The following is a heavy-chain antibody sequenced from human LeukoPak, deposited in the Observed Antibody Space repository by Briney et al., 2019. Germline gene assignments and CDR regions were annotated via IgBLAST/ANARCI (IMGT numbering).Heavy chain of an antibody. V-gene: IGHV3-30-3*01. J-gene: IGHJ3*02. Sequence: GGSLRLSCAASGFTFSSYAMHWVRQAPGKGLEWVAVISYDGSNKYYADFVKGRFTISRDNSKNTLYLQMNSLRAEDTAVYYCAGALLRADAFDIWGQGTMVTVSS. CDR1: GFTFSSYA. D-gene: IGHD3-22*01. CDR3: AGALLRADAFDI. CDR2: ISYDGSNK.